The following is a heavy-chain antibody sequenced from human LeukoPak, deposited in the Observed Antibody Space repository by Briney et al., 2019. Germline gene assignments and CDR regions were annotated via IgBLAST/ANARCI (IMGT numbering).Heavy chain of an antibody. CDR3: ARHVVAVGFDY. J-gene: IGHJ4*02. D-gene: IGHD3-22*01. V-gene: IGHV3-21*01. CDR1: GFSFSSHG. CDR2: ITSSGSYI. Sequence: GGSLRLSCAASGFSFSSHGMSWVRQAPGKGLEWVSSITSSGSYIYYADSVMGRFTISRDNTNNSLYLQMNSLRAEDTAVYYCARHVVAVGFDYWGQGTLVTVSS.